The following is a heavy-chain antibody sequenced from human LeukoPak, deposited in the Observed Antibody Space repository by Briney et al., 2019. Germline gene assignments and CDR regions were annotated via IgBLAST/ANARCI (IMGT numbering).Heavy chain of an antibody. CDR1: GGTFSSYA. CDR2: IIPIFGTA. Sequence: SVKVSCKASGGTFSSYATSWVRQAPGQGLEWMGRIIPIFGTANYAQKFQGRVTITTDESTSTAYMELSSLRSEDTAAYYCARGRYDFWSGPREGAFDIWGQGTMVTVSS. D-gene: IGHD3-3*01. V-gene: IGHV1-69*05. J-gene: IGHJ3*02. CDR3: ARGRYDFWSGPREGAFDI.